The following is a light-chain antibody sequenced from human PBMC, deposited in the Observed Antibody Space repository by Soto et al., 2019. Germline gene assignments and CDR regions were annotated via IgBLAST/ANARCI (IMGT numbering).Light chain of an antibody. V-gene: IGLV1-51*02. CDR2: END. CDR1: SPNIGKNY. Sequence: QSVLTQPPSVSAAPGQKVTISCSGSSPNIGKNYVSWYQHLPGTAPKLLIYENDKRPSGIPDRFSASKSGTSATLGITGFQTGDEANYYCGSWDDSLSVVVFGGGTKLTVL. CDR3: GSWDDSLSVVV. J-gene: IGLJ3*02.